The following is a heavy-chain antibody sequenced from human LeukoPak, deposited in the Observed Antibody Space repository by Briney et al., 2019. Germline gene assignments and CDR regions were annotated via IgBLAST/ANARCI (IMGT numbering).Heavy chain of an antibody. D-gene: IGHD5-18*01. J-gene: IGHJ4*02. V-gene: IGHV3-23*01. CDR3: AKDFAVDTAIISYFDC. CDR2: ISGSGGYT. CDR1: GFTFSNYA. Sequence: PGGSLRLSCAASGFTFSNYAMSWVRQAPGKGLEWVSAISGSGGYTYYADSVKGRFTISRDNSKNTLYLQMNSLRAEDTAVYFCAKDFAVDTAIISYFDCWGQGTLVTVSS.